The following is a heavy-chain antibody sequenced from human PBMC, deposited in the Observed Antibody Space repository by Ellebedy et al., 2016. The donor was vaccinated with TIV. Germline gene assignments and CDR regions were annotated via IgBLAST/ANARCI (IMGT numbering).Heavy chain of an antibody. CDR2: IYYSGST. J-gene: IGHJ5*02. Sequence: MPSETLSLTCTVSGGSISSGDYYRSWIRQPPGKGLEWIAYIYYSGSTYYNPSLKSRVTISIDTSKSQFSLRLGSVTAADTAVYYCARALTMVRGGGFDPWGQGTLVTVSP. CDR1: GGSISSGDYY. V-gene: IGHV4-30-4*01. D-gene: IGHD3-10*01. CDR3: ARALTMVRGGGFDP.